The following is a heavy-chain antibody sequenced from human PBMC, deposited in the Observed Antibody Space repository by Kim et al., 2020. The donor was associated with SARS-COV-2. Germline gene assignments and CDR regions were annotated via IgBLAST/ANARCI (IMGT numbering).Heavy chain of an antibody. CDR3: AKYGNIASTGSAGAYDY. D-gene: IGHD6-13*01. CDR2: ITPMFGTA. Sequence: SVKVSCKASRGTFSRYAFSWVRQAPGQGLEWMGGITPMFGTANYAERFQGRVTITADVSTNTAYMELTSLRSEDTAVYYCAKYGNIASTGSAGAYDYWGQGTLVTFSS. CDR1: RGTFSRYA. V-gene: IGHV1-69*13. J-gene: IGHJ4*02.